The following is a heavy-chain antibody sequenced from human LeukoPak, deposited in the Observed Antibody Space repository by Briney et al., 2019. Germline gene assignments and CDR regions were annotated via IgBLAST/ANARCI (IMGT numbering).Heavy chain of an antibody. CDR2: IYYSGST. CDR3: ARGGPPGYYYDYYMDV. J-gene: IGHJ6*03. V-gene: IGHV4-59*01. CDR1: GGSLSPYY. Sequence: SETLSLTCTVSGGSLSPYYWSWIRQTPGKGLEWIGYIYYSGSTNFNPSLKSRVTISVDTSKNQFSLKMSSVTAADTAVYFCARGGPPGYYYDYYMDVWGKGTTVTISS.